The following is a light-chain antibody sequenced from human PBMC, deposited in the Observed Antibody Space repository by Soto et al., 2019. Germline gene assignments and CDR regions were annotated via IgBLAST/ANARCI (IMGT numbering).Light chain of an antibody. CDR3: QQYNSYPYT. J-gene: IGKJ2*01. V-gene: IGKV1-5*03. Sequence: DIQMTQSPSTLSASVGDRVTITCRASQSISSWLAWYQQKPGKAPKLLIYKASSLESGVPSRFSGSGSGTEFTLTISSLQPDDFATYDCQQYNSYPYTFGQGTKLESK. CDR2: KAS. CDR1: QSISSW.